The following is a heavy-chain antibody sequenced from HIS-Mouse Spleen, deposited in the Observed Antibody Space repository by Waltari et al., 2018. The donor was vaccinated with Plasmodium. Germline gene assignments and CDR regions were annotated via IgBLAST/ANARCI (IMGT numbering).Heavy chain of an antibody. D-gene: IGHD4-4*01. CDR1: GGAISSSRSH. Sequence: QLQLQESGPGLVKPSATLSLTCNVSGGAISSSRSHWGWCGPPPGKGLGWMGSIYLSGSTYYNPSLKSRVTISVDTSKNQFSLKLSSVTAADTAVYYCASLPRVEEVTTPFYYYYYGMDVWGQGTTVTVSS. V-gene: IGHV4-39*01. J-gene: IGHJ6*02. CDR2: IYLSGST. CDR3: ASLPRVEEVTTPFYYYYYGMDV.